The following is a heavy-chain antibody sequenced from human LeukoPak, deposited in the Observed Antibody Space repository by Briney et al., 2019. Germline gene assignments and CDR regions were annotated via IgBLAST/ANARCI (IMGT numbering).Heavy chain of an antibody. V-gene: IGHV4-59*01. D-gene: IGHD3-16*01. Sequence: PSETLSLTCTVSGGSISTYYWSWIRQPPGKTLEWIGYIYYTGNTNYNPSLKGRVTISVDTSKNLFSLKLSSVTAADTAVYYCARVGEGAFDIWGQGTMVTVSS. CDR1: GGSISTYY. J-gene: IGHJ3*02. CDR2: IYYTGNT. CDR3: ARVGEGAFDI.